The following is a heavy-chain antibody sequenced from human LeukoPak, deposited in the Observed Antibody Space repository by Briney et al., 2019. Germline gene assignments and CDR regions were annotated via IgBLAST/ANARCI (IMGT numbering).Heavy chain of an antibody. D-gene: IGHD6-13*01. CDR3: ARDSRQQLGPYYYYYGMDV. Sequence: GGSLRLSCAVSGFSVSDNYMSWVRQAPGKGLDCVSVIYSDGNTYYADSVKGRFTISRDNSKNTLYLQMNSLRAEDTAVYYCARDSRQQLGPYYYYYGMDVWGQGTTVTVSS. CDR1: GFSVSDNY. CDR2: IYSDGNT. J-gene: IGHJ6*02. V-gene: IGHV3-66*01.